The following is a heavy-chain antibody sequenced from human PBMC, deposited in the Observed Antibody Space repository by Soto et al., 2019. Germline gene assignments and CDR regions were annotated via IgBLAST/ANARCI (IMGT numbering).Heavy chain of an antibody. Sequence: VQLQESGPGLVKPSETLSLTCIVSGGSITGSFWTWIRQPPGKGLEWIGYIYYSGSTHYSPSFKSRVTISVDTSKNQFSLRLTSVTAADTAMYYCARVEGYLLNWFDPWGQGTLVTVSS. D-gene: IGHD6-13*01. CDR2: IYYSGST. V-gene: IGHV4-59*01. CDR1: GGSITGSF. CDR3: ARVEGYLLNWFDP. J-gene: IGHJ5*02.